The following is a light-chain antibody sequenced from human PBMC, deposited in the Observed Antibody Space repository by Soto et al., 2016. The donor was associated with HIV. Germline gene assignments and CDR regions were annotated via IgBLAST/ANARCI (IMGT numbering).Light chain of an antibody. V-gene: IGLV3-19*01. CDR1: SLRSYY. CDR3: NSRDINGLHLGV. CDR2: GN. Sequence: SSELTQDPAVSVALGQTVTIRCQGHSLRSYYASWYQQKPGHAPLLVISGNKRPSGIPDRFSGSSSGDTSSLTITGPQAEDDADYYCNSRDINGLHLGVLGPGTKVTVL. J-gene: IGLJ1*01.